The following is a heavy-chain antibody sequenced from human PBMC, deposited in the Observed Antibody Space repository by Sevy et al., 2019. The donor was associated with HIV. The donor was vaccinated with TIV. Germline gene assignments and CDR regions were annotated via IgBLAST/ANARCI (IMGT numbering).Heavy chain of an antibody. CDR3: ARLLDIVVVPAAPTAVVVAASYFDY. D-gene: IGHD2-2*01. CDR1: GFTFSSYW. Sequence: GGSLRLSCAASGFTFSSYWMSWVRQAPGKGLEWVANIKQDGSEKYYVDSVKGRFTISRDNAKNSLYLQMNSLRAEDTAVYYCARLLDIVVVPAAPTAVVVAASYFDYSGQRTMVTVSS. CDR2: IKQDGSEK. J-gene: IGHJ4*02. V-gene: IGHV3-7*01.